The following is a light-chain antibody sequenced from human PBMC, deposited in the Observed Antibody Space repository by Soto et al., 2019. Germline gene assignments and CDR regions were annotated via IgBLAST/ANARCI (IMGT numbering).Light chain of an antibody. Sequence: DIVMTQTPLSSPVTLGQSASISCRSSQSLVHSDGHTYLSWLQQRPGQPPRLLIYQVSSRFSGVPDKFSGSGAGSYFTLKISRVESEDFGIYYCMQPTECPLTFGPGTRVDIK. CDR2: QVS. CDR1: QSLVHSDGHTY. CDR3: MQPTECPLT. V-gene: IGKV2-24*01. J-gene: IGKJ3*01.